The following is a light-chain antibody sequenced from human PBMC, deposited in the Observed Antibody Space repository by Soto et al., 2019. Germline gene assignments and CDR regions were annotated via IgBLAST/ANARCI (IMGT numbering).Light chain of an antibody. CDR1: SSDVGGYNY. CDR3: SSYTGSTTYV. Sequence: QSVLTQPASVSGSPGQSITISCTGTSSDVGGYNYVSWYQQHPGKAPKLMIYEVSNRPSGVSNRFSGSKSGNTASLTISGLQTEDEADYYCSSYTGSTTYVFGKGKKVTVL. V-gene: IGLV2-14*01. J-gene: IGLJ6*01. CDR2: EVS.